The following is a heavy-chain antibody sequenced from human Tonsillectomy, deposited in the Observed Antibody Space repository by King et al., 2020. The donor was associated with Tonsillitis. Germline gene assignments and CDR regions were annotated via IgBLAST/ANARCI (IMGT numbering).Heavy chain of an antibody. D-gene: IGHD3-22*01. CDR1: GGTFSSYA. Sequence: VQLVQSGAEVKKPGSSVKVSCKASGGTFSSYAISWVRQAPGQGLEWMGGIIPIFGTPTYAQKIQGRVTITADESTSTAYMELSSLRSEDTAVYYCARGSGYYYDSRGYYTDGFDIWAQGTTVTVSS. CDR2: IIPIFGTP. CDR3: ARGSGYYYDSRGYYTDGFDI. J-gene: IGHJ3*02. V-gene: IGHV1-69*01.